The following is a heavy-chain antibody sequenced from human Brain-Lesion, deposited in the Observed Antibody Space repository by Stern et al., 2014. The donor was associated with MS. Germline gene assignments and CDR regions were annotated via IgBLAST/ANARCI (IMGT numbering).Heavy chain of an antibody. Sequence: MQLVESGPGLVKPLQTLSLTCTVSGGSVSSGGYFWTWIRQPPGKGLEWIGHVYYSGSIAYNPSLKSRVTISVDTSKNQFSLRLRSVTAADTAVYYCARNPALWYFDLWGRGTLAAVSS. J-gene: IGHJ2*01. D-gene: IGHD3-3*02. V-gene: IGHV4-31*03. CDR3: ARNPALWYFDL. CDR2: VYYSGSI. CDR1: GGSVSSGGYF.